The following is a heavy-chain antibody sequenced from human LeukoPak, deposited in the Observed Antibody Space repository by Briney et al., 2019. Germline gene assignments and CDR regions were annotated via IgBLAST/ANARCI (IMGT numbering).Heavy chain of an antibody. Sequence: TGGSLRLSCAASGFTFSSYAMTWVRQAPGKGLEWVSSISDRDHNTYYADSVKGRFTISRDNSKNTLYLQMNSLGADDTAVYYCAKGNWRYFDYWGQGTLVTVSS. CDR2: ISDRDHNT. V-gene: IGHV3-23*01. CDR3: AKGNWRYFDY. CDR1: GFTFSSYA. D-gene: IGHD1-1*01. J-gene: IGHJ4*02.